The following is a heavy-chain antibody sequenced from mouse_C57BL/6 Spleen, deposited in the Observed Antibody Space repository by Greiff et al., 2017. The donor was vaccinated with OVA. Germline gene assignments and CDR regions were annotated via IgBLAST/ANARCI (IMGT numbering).Heavy chain of an antibody. CDR1: GFTFSSYA. V-gene: IGHV5-4*01. Sequence: EVHLVESGGGLVKPGGSLKLSCAASGFTFSSYAMSWVRQTPEKRLEWVATISDGGSYTYYPDNVKGRFTISRDNAKNNLYLQMSHLKSEDTAMYYCARVANWDYFDYWGQGTTLTVSS. J-gene: IGHJ2*01. CDR3: ARVANWDYFDY. D-gene: IGHD4-1*01. CDR2: ISDGGSYT.